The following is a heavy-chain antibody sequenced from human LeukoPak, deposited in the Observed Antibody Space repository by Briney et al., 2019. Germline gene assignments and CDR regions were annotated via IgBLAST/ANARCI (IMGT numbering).Heavy chain of an antibody. CDR1: GGSIRSYY. Sequence: SETLSLTCTVSGGSIRSYYWSWIRQPPAKGLEWIGHIYYSESPNYNPSLKSRLTISVDTSKNQFSLRLSSVTAADTAVYYCARQPVGSRHWFDPWGQGTLVTVSS. J-gene: IGHJ5*02. CDR2: IYYSESP. CDR3: ARQPVGSRHWFDP. V-gene: IGHV4-59*08. D-gene: IGHD6-13*01.